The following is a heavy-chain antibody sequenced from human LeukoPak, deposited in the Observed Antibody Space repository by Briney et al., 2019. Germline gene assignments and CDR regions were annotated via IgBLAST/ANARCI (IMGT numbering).Heavy chain of an antibody. V-gene: IGHV3-48*01. CDR1: GCTFSSYG. Sequence: GGSLRLSCAASGCTFSSYGVNWVRQAPGKGLEWVSYITSSSSTIYYSDSVKGRFTISRDNAKNSLYLQMNSLRVEDTAVYYCARERRHYDSSGYYYYYYGMDVWGQGTTVTVSS. CDR3: ARERRHYDSSGYYYYYYGMDV. J-gene: IGHJ6*02. CDR2: ITSSSSTI. D-gene: IGHD3-22*01.